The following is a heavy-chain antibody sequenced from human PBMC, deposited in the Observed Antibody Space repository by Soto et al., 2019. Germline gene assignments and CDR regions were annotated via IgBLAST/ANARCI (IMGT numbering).Heavy chain of an antibody. CDR3: AKKEGDYGAFDY. CDR2: TRNKANSYTT. V-gene: IGHV3-72*01. Sequence: PGGSLRLSCAASGFTFSDHYMDWVRQAPGKGLEWVGRTRNKANSYTTEYAASVKGRFTISRDDSKNSLYLQMNSPKTEDTAVYYCAKKEGDYGAFDYWGQGTLVTVSS. CDR1: GFTFSDHY. D-gene: IGHD4-17*01. J-gene: IGHJ4*02.